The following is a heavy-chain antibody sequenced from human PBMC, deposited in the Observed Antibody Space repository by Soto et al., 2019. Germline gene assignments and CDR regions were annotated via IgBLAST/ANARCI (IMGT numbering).Heavy chain of an antibody. D-gene: IGHD3-16*01. V-gene: IGHV3-23*01. CDR2: ISGSGGST. Sequence: EVQLLESGGGLVQPGGSLRLSCAASGFTFSSYAMSWVRQAPGKGLEWVSAISGSGGSTYYADSVKGRFTISRDNSKNTLYLQMNNLRAEDTAGYYCARTRWYWVWGYFQHWGHGTLVTVSS. CDR1: GFTFSSYA. J-gene: IGHJ1*01. CDR3: ARTRWYWVWGYFQH.